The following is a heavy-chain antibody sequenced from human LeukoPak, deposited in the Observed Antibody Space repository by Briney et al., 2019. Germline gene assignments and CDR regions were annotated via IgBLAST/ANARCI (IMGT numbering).Heavy chain of an antibody. CDR1: AYSISSGYY. J-gene: IGHJ4*02. D-gene: IGHD3-16*01. V-gene: IGHV4-38-2*02. CDR3: ARSAFMITFGGGQLDY. Sequence: SSETLSLTCTVSAYSISSGYYWGWIRQPPGKGLEWIGSIYHSGSTYYNPSLKSRLTISVDTSKNQFSLRLSSVTAADTAVYYCARSAFMITFGGGQLDYWGQGTLVTVSS. CDR2: IYHSGST.